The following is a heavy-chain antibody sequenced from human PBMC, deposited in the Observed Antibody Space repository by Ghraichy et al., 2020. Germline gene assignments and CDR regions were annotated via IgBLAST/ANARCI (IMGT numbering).Heavy chain of an antibody. J-gene: IGHJ4*02. CDR3: ARSWGSSWYWGY. D-gene: IGHD3-22*01. V-gene: IGHV4-39*01. CDR2: IYYNGIT. Sequence: SETLSLTCTVSGGSISSSSYYWGWARQPPGKGLEWIGSIYYNGITYYNPSLNSRATISVETPKSQFSLKLGSVAAADTAVYFCARSWGSSWYWGYWGQGTLVTVSS. CDR1: GGSISSSSYY.